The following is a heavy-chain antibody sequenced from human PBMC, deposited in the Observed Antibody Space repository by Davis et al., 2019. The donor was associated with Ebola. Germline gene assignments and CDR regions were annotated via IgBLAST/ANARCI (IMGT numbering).Heavy chain of an antibody. CDR2: ISSSSSYI. V-gene: IGHV3-21*01. CDR3: ASALYCTGGVCYIPQLSGMDV. J-gene: IGHJ6*02. CDR1: GFTFSSYW. Sequence: GESLKISCAASGFTFSSYWMSWVRQAPGKGLEWVSSISSSSSYIYYADSVKGRFTISRDNAKNSLYLQMNSLRAEDTAVYYCASALYCTGGVCYIPQLSGMDVWGQGTTVTVSS. D-gene: IGHD2-8*02.